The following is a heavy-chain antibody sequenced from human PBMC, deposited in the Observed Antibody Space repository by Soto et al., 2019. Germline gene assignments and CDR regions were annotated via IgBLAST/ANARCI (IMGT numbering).Heavy chain of an antibody. CDR1: GYRFINYG. J-gene: IGHJ4*02. Sequence: ASVKVSCKASGYRFINYGISWVRQAPGQGLEWMGWINAGNGNTKYSQKFQGRVTITRDTSASTAYMELSSLGSEDTAVYYCARDGGLRSYDYWGQGTLVTVSS. CDR2: INAGNGNT. CDR3: ARDGGLRSYDY. V-gene: IGHV1-3*01. D-gene: IGHD4-17*01.